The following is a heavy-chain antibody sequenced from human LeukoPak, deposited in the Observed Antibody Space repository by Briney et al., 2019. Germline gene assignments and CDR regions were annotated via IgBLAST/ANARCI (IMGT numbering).Heavy chain of an antibody. V-gene: IGHV3-21*01. Sequence: GGSLRLSCAASGFTFSSYSMNRVRQAPGKGLEWVSSISTSSSYIYYADSVKGRFTTSRDNAKNSLYLQMNSRRAEDTAVYHCARDTTYGSGTYSFDYWGQGTLVTVSS. CDR1: GFTFSSYS. J-gene: IGHJ4*02. CDR3: ARDTTYGSGTYSFDY. D-gene: IGHD3-10*01. CDR2: ISTSSSYI.